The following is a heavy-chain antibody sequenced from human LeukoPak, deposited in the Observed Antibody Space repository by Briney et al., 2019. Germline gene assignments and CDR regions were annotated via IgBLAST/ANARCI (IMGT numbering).Heavy chain of an antibody. Sequence: GGSLRLSCAAYGFTFSGSAMHWVRQASGKGLEWVGRIRSKANSYAIAYAASVKGRFTISRDDSKNTAYLQMNSLKAEETAVYYWTVLETGYSSSGDVWGKGTPVTVSS. CDR2: IRSKANSYAI. CDR3: TVLETGYSSSGDV. CDR1: GFTFSGSA. J-gene: IGHJ6*04. V-gene: IGHV3-73*01. D-gene: IGHD6-13*01.